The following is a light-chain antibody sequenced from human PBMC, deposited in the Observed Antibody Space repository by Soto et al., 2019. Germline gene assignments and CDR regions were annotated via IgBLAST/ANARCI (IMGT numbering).Light chain of an antibody. Sequence: SYELTQPPSVSVAPGQTARITCGGNNIGSKSVHWYQQKPGQAPVLVVYDDSDRPSGIPERFSGSKSGNTASLTISGLQAEDEADYHCCSYAGYSTWVFGGGNKLTVL. V-gene: IGLV3-21*02. CDR3: CSYAGYSTWV. CDR2: DDS. J-gene: IGLJ3*02. CDR1: NIGSKS.